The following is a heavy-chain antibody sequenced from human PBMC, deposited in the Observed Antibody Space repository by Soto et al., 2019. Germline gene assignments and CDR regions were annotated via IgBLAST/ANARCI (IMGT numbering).Heavy chain of an antibody. CDR1: GYTLTELS. CDR2: FDPEDGET. V-gene: IGHV1-24*01. CDR3: ATVVYCSGGSCSDYYYYGMDV. D-gene: IGHD2-15*01. Sequence: ASEKVSCKVSGYTLTELSMHWVRQAPGKGLEWMGGFDPEDGETIYAQKFQGRVTMTEDTSTDTAYMELSSLRSEDTAVYYCATVVYCSGGSCSDYYYYGMDVWGQGTTVTVSS. J-gene: IGHJ6*02.